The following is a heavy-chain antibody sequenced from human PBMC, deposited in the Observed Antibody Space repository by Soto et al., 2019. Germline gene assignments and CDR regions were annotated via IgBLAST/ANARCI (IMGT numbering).Heavy chain of an antibody. CDR1: GFTVSSNY. J-gene: IGHJ1*01. CDR3: AIDRVESGYPEYFQH. V-gene: IGHV3-53*01. Sequence: EVQLVESGGGLIQPGGSLRLSCAASGFTVSSNYMSWVRQAPGKRLEWVSVIYSGGSTYYADSVKGRYTISRDNSKNTLYLQMNSLRAEDTAVYYCAIDRVESGYPEYFQHWGQGTLVTFSS. D-gene: IGHD3-22*01. CDR2: IYSGGST.